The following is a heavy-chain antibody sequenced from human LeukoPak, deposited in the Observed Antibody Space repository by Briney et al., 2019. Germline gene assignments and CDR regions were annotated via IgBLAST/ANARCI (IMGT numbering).Heavy chain of an antibody. V-gene: IGHV3-30-3*01. CDR1: GFTFSSYA. Sequence: GRSLRLSCAASGFTFSSYAMPWVRQAPGKGLEWVAVISYDGSNKYYADSVKGRFTISRDNSMSTLYLQMNSLRAEDTAVYYCARSPTTVVDTYFDYWGQGTLVTVSS. J-gene: IGHJ4*02. CDR2: ISYDGSNK. D-gene: IGHD4-23*01. CDR3: ARSPTTVVDTYFDY.